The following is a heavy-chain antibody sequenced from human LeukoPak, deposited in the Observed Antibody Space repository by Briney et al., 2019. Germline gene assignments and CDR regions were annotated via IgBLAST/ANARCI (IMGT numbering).Heavy chain of an antibody. CDR1: GFTFTSYS. J-gene: IGHJ4*02. Sequence: GGSLRLSCAASGFTFTSYSMNWVRQAPGKGLEWVSTISGGGGSTYYADSVKGRFTISRDNSKNTLHLQVNSLRAEDTAVYYCAKGGKWDVTPFDYWGQGTLVTVSS. V-gene: IGHV3-23*01. CDR2: ISGGGGST. D-gene: IGHD1-26*01. CDR3: AKGGKWDVTPFDY.